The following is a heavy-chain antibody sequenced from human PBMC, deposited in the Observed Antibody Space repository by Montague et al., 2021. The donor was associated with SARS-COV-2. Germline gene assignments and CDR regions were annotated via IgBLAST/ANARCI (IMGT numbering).Heavy chain of an antibody. CDR2: INHGGST. J-gene: IGHJ6*03. CDR3: ARLGEGVVPAPILGVGPYYSYYYMDV. V-gene: IGHV4-34*01. CDR1: GGSFSGYY. D-gene: IGHD2-2*02. Sequence: SETLSLTCAVHGGSFSGYYWNWIRQPPGKGLEWIGEINHGGSTNYNPSLQSRITISADTSKNQFSLKVTSVAAADTAVYYCARLGEGVVPAPILGVGPYYSYYYMDVWGRGTTVTVSS.